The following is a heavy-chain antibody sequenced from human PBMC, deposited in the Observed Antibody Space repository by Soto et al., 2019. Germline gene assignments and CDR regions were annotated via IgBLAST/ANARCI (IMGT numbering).Heavy chain of an antibody. D-gene: IGHD3-22*01. CDR1: GGSISSGDYY. CDR3: ARVKGRRPKYYYDSSGYYYPDY. J-gene: IGHJ4*02. V-gene: IGHV4-30-4*01. Sequence: KPSETLSLTCTVSGGSISSGDYYWSWIRQPPGKGLEWIGYIYYSGSTYYNPSLKSRVTISVDTSKNQFSLKLSSVTAADTAVYYCARVKGRRPKYYYDSSGYYYPDYWGQGTLVTVSS. CDR2: IYYSGST.